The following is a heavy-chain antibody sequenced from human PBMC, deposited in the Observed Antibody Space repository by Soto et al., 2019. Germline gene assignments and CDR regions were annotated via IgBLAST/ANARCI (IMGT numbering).Heavy chain of an antibody. D-gene: IGHD3-10*01. CDR1: GFTFGHSA. V-gene: IGHV3-23*01. CDR3: AKPEEVVRGFDF. J-gene: IGHJ4*02. Sequence: GGSLRLSCAASGFTFGHSAMSWVRQAPGKGLEWVAAISGTGGAAYYADSVKGRFTISRDNSRNTLFLQMNSLRVDDTAIYHCAKPEEVVRGFDFWGLGTLVTVS. CDR2: ISGTGGAA.